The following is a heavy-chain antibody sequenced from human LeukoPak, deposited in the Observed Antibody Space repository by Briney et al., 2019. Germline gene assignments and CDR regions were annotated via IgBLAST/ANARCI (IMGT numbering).Heavy chain of an antibody. V-gene: IGHV1-69*04. D-gene: IGHD4-17*01. CDR1: GGTFSSYA. Sequence: SVKVSCKASGGTFSSYAISWVRQAPGQGLEWMGRIIPIFGIANYAQKFQGRVTITADKSTSTAYMELSSLRSEDTAVYYCARDCPSTTGWFDPWGQGTLVTVSS. CDR2: IIPIFGIA. CDR3: ARDCPSTTGWFDP. J-gene: IGHJ5*02.